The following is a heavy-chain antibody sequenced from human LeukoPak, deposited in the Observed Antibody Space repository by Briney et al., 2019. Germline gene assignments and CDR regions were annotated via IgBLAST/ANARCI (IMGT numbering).Heavy chain of an antibody. J-gene: IGHJ4*02. Sequence: GGSLRLSCAASGNYCMHWVRQAAGKGLAWVSDINSDGSWTSYAESVKGRFTISKDNAKNTVYLQMNSLRAEDTAVYYCVSFYETYWGRGTLVTVSS. CDR1: GNYC. CDR3: VSFYETY. V-gene: IGHV3-74*01. CDR2: INSDGSWT. D-gene: IGHD2/OR15-2a*01.